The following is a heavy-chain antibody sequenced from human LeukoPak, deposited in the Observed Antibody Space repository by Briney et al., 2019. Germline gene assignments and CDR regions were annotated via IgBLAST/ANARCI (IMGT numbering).Heavy chain of an antibody. J-gene: IGHJ3*02. Sequence: PSETLSLTCAVYGGSFSGYYWSWIRQPPGKGLEWIGEISHSGNTNYNPSLKSRVTISLDTSKKQFFLRLSSVTAADTAVYYCAMSFYDISDCSLSGAFDIWGQGTMVTVSS. D-gene: IGHD3-22*01. CDR1: GGSFSGYY. CDR2: ISHSGNT. CDR3: AMSFYDISDCSLSGAFDI. V-gene: IGHV4-34*01.